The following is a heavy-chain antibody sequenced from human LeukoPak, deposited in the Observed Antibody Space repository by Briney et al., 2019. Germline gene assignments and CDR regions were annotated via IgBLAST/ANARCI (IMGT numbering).Heavy chain of an antibody. CDR3: ARDPTALTTKEGTDAFDI. J-gene: IGHJ3*02. D-gene: IGHD4-17*01. V-gene: IGHV1-69*05. CDR2: IIPIFGTA. CDR1: GGTFTSYA. Sequence: AAVKVSCKGSGGTFTSYAISWVRQAPGQGLEWVGGIIPIFGTANYAQKFQGRVTITTDESTSTAYIELSSLRSEDTAVYYCARDPTALTTKEGTDAFDIWGQGTMVTVSS.